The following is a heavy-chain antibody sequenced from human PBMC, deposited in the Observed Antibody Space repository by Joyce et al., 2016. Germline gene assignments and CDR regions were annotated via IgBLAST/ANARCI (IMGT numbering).Heavy chain of an antibody. V-gene: IGHV4-61*02. CDR1: GGSINNNNYY. D-gene: IGHD1-14*01. Sequence: QVQLQESGPGLVKPSQTLSLICTVSGGSINNNNYYWSWIRQPAGKGLEWIGRIHGSGSTTYTPSLKSRVTISIDTPKKQISLKVTPVTAADTAVYYCAREAVYKTYYYGMDVWGQGTTVTVSS. CDR2: IHGSGST. CDR3: AREAVYKTYYYGMDV. J-gene: IGHJ6*02.